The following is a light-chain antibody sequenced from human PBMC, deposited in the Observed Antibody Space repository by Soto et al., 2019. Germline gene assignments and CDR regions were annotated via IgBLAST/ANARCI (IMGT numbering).Light chain of an antibody. CDR3: QQYNNWPRMA. CDR2: GAS. J-gene: IGKJ1*01. Sequence: EIVMTQSPATLSVSPGERATLSCRASQRVSSNLAWYQQKPGPAPRLLSYGASTRATGIPARFSGSGSGTEFTLTISSLQSEDFAVYYCQQYNNWPRMAFGQGTKVEIK. V-gene: IGKV3-15*01. CDR1: QRVSSN.